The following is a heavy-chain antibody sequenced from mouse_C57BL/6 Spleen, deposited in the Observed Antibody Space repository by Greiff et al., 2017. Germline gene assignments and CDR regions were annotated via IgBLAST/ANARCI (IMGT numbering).Heavy chain of an antibody. V-gene: IGHV1-5*01. D-gene: IGHD2-2*01. CDR2: IYPGNSDT. Sequence: EVQVVESGTVLARPGASVKMSCKTSGYTFTSYWMHWVKQRPGQGLEWIGAIYPGNSDTSYNQKFKGKAKLTAVTSASTAYMELSSLTNEDSAVYDGTRDPRASYGYGGHFDYWGQGTTLTVSS. J-gene: IGHJ2*01. CDR3: TRDPRASYGYGGHFDY. CDR1: GYTFTSYW.